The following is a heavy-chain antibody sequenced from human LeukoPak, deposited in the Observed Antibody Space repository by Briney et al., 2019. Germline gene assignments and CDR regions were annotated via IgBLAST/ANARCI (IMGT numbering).Heavy chain of an antibody. CDR1: GFTFSSYA. J-gene: IGHJ4*02. Sequence: GGSLRLSCAASGFTFSSYAMSWVRQAPGKGLEWVSAISGSGGSTYYADSVKGRFTISRDNSKNTLYLQMNSLRAEDTAVYYCAKDRVLRFGELLITLDYSGQGTLVTVSS. CDR3: AKDRVLRFGELLITLDY. V-gene: IGHV3-23*01. D-gene: IGHD3-10*01. CDR2: ISGSGGST.